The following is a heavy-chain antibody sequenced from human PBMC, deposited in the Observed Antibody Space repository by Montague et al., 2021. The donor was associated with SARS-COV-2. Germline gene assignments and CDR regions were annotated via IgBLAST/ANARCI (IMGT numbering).Heavy chain of an antibody. CDR3: ARDLGRTGYYYGLDV. CDR1: GGSLSSGGYY. D-gene: IGHD3/OR15-3a*01. Sequence: TLSLTCTVSGGSLSSGGYYWSWIRQLPGKGLEWLGYFYYSGSTYYNPSLKSRVFISADMSKNQLFLNLTSVTAADAAVYYCARDLGRTGYYYGLDVWGQGTTVTVSS. J-gene: IGHJ6*02. V-gene: IGHV4-31*03. CDR2: FYYSGST.